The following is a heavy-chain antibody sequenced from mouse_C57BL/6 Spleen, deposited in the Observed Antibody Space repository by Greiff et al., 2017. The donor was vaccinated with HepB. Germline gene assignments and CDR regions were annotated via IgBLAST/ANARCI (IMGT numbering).Heavy chain of an antibody. J-gene: IGHJ2*01. CDR2: ISYDGSN. CDR1: GYSITSGYY. V-gene: IGHV3-6*01. CDR3: ARGGPYFDY. Sequence: EVQLQESGPGLVKPSQSLSLTCSVTGYSITSGYYWNWIRQFPGNKLEWMGYISYDGSNNYNPSLKNRISITRDTSKNQFFLKLNSVTTEDTATYYCARGGPYFDYWGQGTTLTVSS.